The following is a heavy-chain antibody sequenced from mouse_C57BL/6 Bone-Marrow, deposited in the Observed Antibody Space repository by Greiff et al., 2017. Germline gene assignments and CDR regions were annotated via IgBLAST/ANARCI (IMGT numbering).Heavy chain of an antibody. J-gene: IGHJ1*03. Sequence: QVQLQQPGAELVKPGASVKLSCKASGYTFTSYWITWVKQRPGQGLEWIGDIYPGSGSTNYNEKFKSKATLTVDTSSSTAYMQLSSLTSKDSAVYYCARPYYSNYWYFDVWGKGTTVTVSS. V-gene: IGHV1-55*01. D-gene: IGHD2-5*01. CDR1: GYTFTSYW. CDR3: ARPYYSNYWYFDV. CDR2: IYPGSGST.